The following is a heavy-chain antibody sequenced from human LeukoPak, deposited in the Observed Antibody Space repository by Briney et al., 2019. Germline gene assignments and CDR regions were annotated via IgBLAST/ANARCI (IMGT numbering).Heavy chain of an antibody. J-gene: IGHJ4*02. Sequence: GGSLRLSWAASGFTFSNTWMNGVRQAPGKGRGWGGRSRIKIDGRTVDYAPPGGGRFTVSRDDSNSRLYLEMNSLKTEHPAVYYCTTVPASGCPGNYWGQGALVTVSS. CDR1: GFTFSNTW. CDR2: SRIKIDGRTV. V-gene: IGHV3-15*01. D-gene: IGHD6-19*01. CDR3: TTVPASGCPGNY.